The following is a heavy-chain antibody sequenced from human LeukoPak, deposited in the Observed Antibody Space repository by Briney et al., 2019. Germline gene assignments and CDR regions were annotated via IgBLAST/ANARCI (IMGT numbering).Heavy chain of an antibody. J-gene: IGHJ5*02. CDR2: INPNSGGT. CDR3: ARDYYDSSGYYSVWFDP. V-gene: IGHV1-2*02. CDR1: GYTFTGYY. Sequence: ASVKVSCKASGYTFTGYYMHWVRQAPGQALEWMGWINPNSGGTNYAQKFQRRVTMARDTSISTAYMELSRLRSDDTAVYYCARDYYDSSGYYSVWFDPWGQGTLVTVCS. D-gene: IGHD3-22*01.